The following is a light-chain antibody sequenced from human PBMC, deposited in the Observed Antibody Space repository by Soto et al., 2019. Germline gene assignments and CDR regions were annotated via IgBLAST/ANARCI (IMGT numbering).Light chain of an antibody. CDR1: QSVSSNY. CDR2: GAS. Sequence: ENVLTQSPGTLSLSPGERATLSCRASQSVSSNYLAWYQQKPGQAPRLLIYGASSGATGIPDRFSGGGSGTDFALPISSWEPEDVAVYYCHQYVTSPWTFGQGTKVEIK. CDR3: HQYVTSPWT. V-gene: IGKV3-20*01. J-gene: IGKJ1*01.